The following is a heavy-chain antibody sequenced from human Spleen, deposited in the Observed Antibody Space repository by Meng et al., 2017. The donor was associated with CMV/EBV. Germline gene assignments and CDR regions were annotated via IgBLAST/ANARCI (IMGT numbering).Heavy chain of an antibody. CDR2: IKSKTDGGTT. D-gene: IGHD2-21*01. CDR1: GFTFSNAW. V-gene: IGHV3-15*01. J-gene: IGHJ4*02. CDR3: TTTPLVVGADY. Sequence: CADSGFTFSNAWMSWVRQAPGKGLEWVGRIKSKTDGGTTDYAAPVKGRFTISRDNSKNTLYLQMNSLKTEDTAVYYCTTTPLVVGADYWGQGTLVTVSS.